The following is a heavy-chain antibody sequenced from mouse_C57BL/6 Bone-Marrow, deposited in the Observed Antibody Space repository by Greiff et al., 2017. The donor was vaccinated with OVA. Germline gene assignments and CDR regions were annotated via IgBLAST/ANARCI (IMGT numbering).Heavy chain of an antibody. CDR2: IDPSDSET. D-gene: IGHD1-1*01. V-gene: IGHV1-52*01. Sequence: QVQLQQPGAELVRPGSSVKLSCKASGFTFTSYWMHWVKQRPIQGLEWIGNIDPSDSETHYNQKFKDKATLTVDKSSSTAYMQLSSLTSEDSAVYYCARLSSFRFDYWGQGTTLTVSS. CDR3: ARLSSFRFDY. J-gene: IGHJ2*01. CDR1: GFTFTSYW.